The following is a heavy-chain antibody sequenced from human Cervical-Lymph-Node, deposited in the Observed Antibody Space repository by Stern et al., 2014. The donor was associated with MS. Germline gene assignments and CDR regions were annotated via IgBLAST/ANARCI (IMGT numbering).Heavy chain of an antibody. Sequence: VQLLESGGGVVHPGRSLRLSCAASRFTFSSYGMHSVRQAPGKGLEWVAVIWYDGSNKYYADSVKGRFTNSRDNSKNTLYLQMNSLRAEDTAVYYCARGTHDLGYWGQGTLVTVSA. J-gene: IGHJ4*02. V-gene: IGHV3-33*01. CDR1: RFTFSSYG. D-gene: IGHD3-16*01. CDR3: ARGTHDLGY. CDR2: IWYDGSNK.